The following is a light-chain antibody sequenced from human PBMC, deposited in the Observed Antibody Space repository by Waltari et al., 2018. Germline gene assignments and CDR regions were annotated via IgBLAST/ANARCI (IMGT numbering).Light chain of an antibody. Sequence: DVQMTQSPSPLSASVGDRVTITCRASQSVSYYLNWYQQKAGQAPKLLIYVASSLETGVPSRFSGSGSGTDFTLTISNLQPEDFATYLCQQTYNAPVTFGGRTKVEIK. CDR3: QQTYNAPVT. CDR1: QSVSYY. J-gene: IGKJ4*01. CDR2: VAS. V-gene: IGKV1-39*01.